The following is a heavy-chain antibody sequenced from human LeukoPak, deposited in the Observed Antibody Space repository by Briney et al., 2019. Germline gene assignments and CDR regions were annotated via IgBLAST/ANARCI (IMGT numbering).Heavy chain of an antibody. Sequence: GGSLRLSCAAPGVTSSTSWMSWVRAAPGGGLEWVANINHGGSDKYDVASVKGRFTISRDNAKNSLHLQMNSRTAENTAVYYWASDMYSGSYYGVNYWGQGTLVTVSS. CDR1: GVTSSTSW. V-gene: IGHV3-7*04. CDR2: INHGGSDK. CDR3: ASDMYSGSYYGVNY. D-gene: IGHD1-26*01. J-gene: IGHJ4*02.